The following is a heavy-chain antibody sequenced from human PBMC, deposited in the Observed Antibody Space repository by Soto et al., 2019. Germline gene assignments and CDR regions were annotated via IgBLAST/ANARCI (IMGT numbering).Heavy chain of an antibody. D-gene: IGHD2-15*01. V-gene: IGHV1-46*03. Sequence: ASVKVSCKASGCTFTSYYMHWVRQAPGQGLEWMGIINPSGGSTSYAQKFQGRVTMTRDTSTSTVYMELSSLRSEDTAVYYCARDRKYCSGGSCQPVAFDIWGQGTMVTVSS. CDR3: ARDRKYCSGGSCQPVAFDI. CDR2: INPSGGST. CDR1: GCTFTSYY. J-gene: IGHJ3*02.